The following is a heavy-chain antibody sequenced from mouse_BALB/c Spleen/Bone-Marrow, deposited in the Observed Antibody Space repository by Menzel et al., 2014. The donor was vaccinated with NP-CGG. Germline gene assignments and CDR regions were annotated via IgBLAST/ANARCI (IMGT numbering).Heavy chain of an antibody. CDR1: GYSFTNYY. CDR2: INPSNGGT. Sequence: VQLQQSGAELVKPGASVKLSCKASGYSFTNYYMYWVKRRPGQGLEWIGEINPSNGGTNFNEKFKNKATLTVDKSSSTAYMQLSSLTSEDSAVYYSTRSNYGYWYFDVWGAGTTVTVSS. CDR3: TRSNYGYWYFDV. D-gene: IGHD1-1*01. V-gene: IGHV1S81*02. J-gene: IGHJ1*01.